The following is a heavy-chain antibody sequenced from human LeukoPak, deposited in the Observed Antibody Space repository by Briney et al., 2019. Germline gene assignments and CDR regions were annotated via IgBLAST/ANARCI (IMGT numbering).Heavy chain of an antibody. CDR1: GFTFSNHG. CDR3: ARWAGGKRFDY. V-gene: IGHV3-33*01. J-gene: IGHJ4*02. Sequence: GGSLRLSCAASGFTFSNHGMHWVRQAPGKGLEWVAVIWYDGSNQYYADSVKGRFTISRDNSKSMVYLQMNSLRAEDTATYYCARWAGGKRFDYWGQGTLVTVSS. CDR2: IWYDGSNQ. D-gene: IGHD6-19*01.